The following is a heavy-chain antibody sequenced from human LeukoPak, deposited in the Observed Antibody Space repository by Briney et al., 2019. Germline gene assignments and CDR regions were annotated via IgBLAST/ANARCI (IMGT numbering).Heavy chain of an antibody. CDR2: IYYSGST. Sequence: SETLSLTCTVSGGSISSSSHYWGWIRQPPGKGLEWIVSIYYSGSTYYNPSLKRRVTISVDTSKNQFSLKLTSVTAADTAVYHCARIHTVPDWYFDLWGRGTLVTVSS. CDR1: GGSISSSSHY. CDR3: ARIHTVPDWYFDL. D-gene: IGHD4-11*01. V-gene: IGHV4-39*01. J-gene: IGHJ2*01.